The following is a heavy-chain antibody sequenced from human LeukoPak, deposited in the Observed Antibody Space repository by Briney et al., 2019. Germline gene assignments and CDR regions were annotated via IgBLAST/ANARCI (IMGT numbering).Heavy chain of an antibody. CDR3: ARRYGSYSQNLLDY. CDR1: GYFISSGYY. D-gene: IGHD3-10*01. J-gene: IGHJ4*02. Sequence: PSETLSLTCAVSGYFISSGYYWGWIRQPPGKGLEWIGSIYHSGSTYYNPSLKSRVTISVDTSKNQFSLKLSSVTAADTAVYYCARRYGSYSQNLLDYWGQGTLVTVSS. CDR2: IYHSGST. V-gene: IGHV4-38-2*01.